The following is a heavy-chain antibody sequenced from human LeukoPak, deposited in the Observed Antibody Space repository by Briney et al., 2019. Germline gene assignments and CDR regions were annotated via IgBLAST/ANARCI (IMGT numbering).Heavy chain of an antibody. CDR3: ARGEDLSSACDY. CDR2: IYPGDSDT. CDR1: GYIFTSYW. J-gene: IGHJ4*02. V-gene: IGHV5-51*01. Sequence: GESRQISCEGSGYIFTSYWIGWVRQLRGKGLEWMGIIYPGDSDTRYRPSFQGQVTISADNSISTAYLQWSSLKASDTAMYYCARGEDLSSACDYWGQGTLVTVSS.